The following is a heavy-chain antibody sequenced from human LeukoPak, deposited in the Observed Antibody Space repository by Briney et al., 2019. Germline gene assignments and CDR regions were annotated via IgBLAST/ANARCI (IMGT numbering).Heavy chain of an antibody. V-gene: IGHV4-34*01. CDR2: INHSGST. CDR3: ARASDYAQDNWFDP. Sequence: SETLSLTCAVYGGSFSGYYWSWIRQPPGKGLEWIGEINHSGSTNYNPSLKSRVTISVDTSKNQFSLKLSSVTAADTAVYYCARASDYAQDNWFDPWGQGTPVTVSS. D-gene: IGHD4-17*01. CDR1: GGSFSGYY. J-gene: IGHJ5*02.